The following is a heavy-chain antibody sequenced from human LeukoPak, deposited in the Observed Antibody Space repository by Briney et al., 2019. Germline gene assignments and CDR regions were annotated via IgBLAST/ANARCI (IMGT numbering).Heavy chain of an antibody. D-gene: IGHD4-17*01. J-gene: IGHJ3*02. V-gene: IGHV1-8*03. CDR2: MNPNSGNT. Sequence: ASVKVSCKAFGYTFTSYDINWVRQATGQGLEWMGWMNPNSGNTGYAQKFQGRVTITRNTSISTAYMELSSLRSEDTAVYYCASIIPYGSSAVDIWGQGTMVTVSS. CDR1: GYTFTSYD. CDR3: ASIIPYGSSAVDI.